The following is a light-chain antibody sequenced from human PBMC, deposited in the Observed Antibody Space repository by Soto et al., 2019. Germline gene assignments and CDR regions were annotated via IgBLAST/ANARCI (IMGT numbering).Light chain of an antibody. J-gene: IGLJ1*01. CDR2: EVT. CDR1: SSDVGTYNL. Sequence: QSVLTQPASVSGSPGQSITISCTGSSSDVGTYNLVSWYQQHPGEAPKLMIYEVTKRPSGVSNRFSGSKSGNTASLTISGLQAEDEADYDCCSYAGSSYVFGTGTKVTVL. CDR3: CSYAGSSYV. V-gene: IGLV2-23*02.